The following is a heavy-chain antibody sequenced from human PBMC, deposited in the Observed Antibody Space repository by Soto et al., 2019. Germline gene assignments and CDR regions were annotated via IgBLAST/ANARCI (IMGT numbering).Heavy chain of an antibody. CDR3: ARDQEGYSYGLIDY. V-gene: IGHV3-48*03. CDR2: ISSSGSTI. J-gene: IGHJ4*02. CDR1: GFTFSSYE. D-gene: IGHD5-18*01. Sequence: GSLRLSCAASGFTFSSYEMNWVRQAPGKGLEWVSYISSSGSTIYYADSVKGRFTISRDNAKNSLYLQMNSLRAEDTAVYYCARDQEGYSYGLIDYWGQGTLVTVSS.